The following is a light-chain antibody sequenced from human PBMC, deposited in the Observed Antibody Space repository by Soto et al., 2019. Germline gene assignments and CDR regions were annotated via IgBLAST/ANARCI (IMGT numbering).Light chain of an antibody. J-gene: IGKJ5*01. CDR2: GAS. CDR1: QSVSSN. CDR3: QQYNSWPLT. V-gene: IGKV3-15*01. Sequence: EIVMTQSPATLSVSPGERATLSCRASQSVSSNLAWYQQKPGQAPRLVIYGASTRATGIRVRFSGSGSGTEFTLTISSLQSEDFAVYYCQQYNSWPLTFGQGTRLEIK.